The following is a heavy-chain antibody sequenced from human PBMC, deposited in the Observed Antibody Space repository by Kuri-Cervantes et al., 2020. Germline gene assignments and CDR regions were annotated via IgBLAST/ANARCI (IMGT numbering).Heavy chain of an antibody. CDR3: ARPAGNSSGWSVLLDY. CDR1: GYSFTSYW. J-gene: IGHJ4*02. D-gene: IGHD6-19*01. CDR2: IYPGDSDT. Sequence: GGSLRLSCKGSGYSFTSYWIGWVRQMPGKGLEWMGIIYPGDSDTRYSPSFQGQVTISADKSISTAYLQWSSLKASDTAMYYCARPAGNSSGWSVLLDYWGQGTLVTVSS. V-gene: IGHV5-51*01.